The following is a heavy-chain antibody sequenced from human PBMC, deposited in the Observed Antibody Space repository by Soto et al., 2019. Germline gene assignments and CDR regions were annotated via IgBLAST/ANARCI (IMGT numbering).Heavy chain of an antibody. Sequence: QVQLVQSGAEEKKPGASVKVSCKASGYTFTSYAMHWVRQAPGQRLEWMGWINAGNGNTKYSQKFQGRVTITRYTSASTAYMELSSLRSEDTAVYYCARDRRYYYDSSGIDAFDIWGQGTMVTVSS. D-gene: IGHD3-22*01. CDR3: ARDRRYYYDSSGIDAFDI. CDR2: INAGNGNT. J-gene: IGHJ3*02. CDR1: GYTFTSYA. V-gene: IGHV1-3*05.